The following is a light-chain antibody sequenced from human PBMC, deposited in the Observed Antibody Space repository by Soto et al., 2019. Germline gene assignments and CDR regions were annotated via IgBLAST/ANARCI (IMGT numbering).Light chain of an antibody. CDR3: QQGGNWLWT. CDR1: QSVSDY. CDR2: DAS. J-gene: IGKJ1*01. Sequence: EIVLTQSPATLSLSPGERATLSCRASQSVSDYLAWYQQTPGQAPSLLIYDASKRATGIPARFSGSGSGTDFSLTISSLEPEDFAVYYCQQGGNWLWTFGQGTKVEIK. V-gene: IGKV3-11*01.